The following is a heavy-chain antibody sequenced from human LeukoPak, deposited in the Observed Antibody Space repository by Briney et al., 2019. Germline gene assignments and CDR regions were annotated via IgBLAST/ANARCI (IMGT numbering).Heavy chain of an antibody. CDR3: ARVKNHRGIAVAGSDY. J-gene: IGHJ4*02. CDR1: GFTFSSYT. Sequence: GGSLRLSCAASGFTFSSYTMNWVRQAPGKGLEWVSSISSSSSYIYYADSVKGRFTIFRDNAKNSLYLQMNSLRAEDTAVYYCARVKNHRGIAVAGSDYWGQGTLVTVSS. V-gene: IGHV3-21*01. CDR2: ISSSSSYI. D-gene: IGHD6-13*01.